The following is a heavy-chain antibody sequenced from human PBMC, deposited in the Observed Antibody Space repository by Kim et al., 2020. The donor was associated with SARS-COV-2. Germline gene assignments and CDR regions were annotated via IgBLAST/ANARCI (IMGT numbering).Heavy chain of an antibody. CDR1: GGSISSSNW. Sequence: SETLSLTCAVSGGSISSSNWWSWVRQPLGKGLEWIGEIYHSGSTNYNPSLKSRVTISVDKSKNQFSLKLSSVTAADTAVYYCARLRYGSGSLYYNWFDPWGQGTLVTVSS. CDR2: IYHSGST. J-gene: IGHJ5*02. D-gene: IGHD3-10*01. CDR3: ARLRYGSGSLYYNWFDP. V-gene: IGHV4-4*02.